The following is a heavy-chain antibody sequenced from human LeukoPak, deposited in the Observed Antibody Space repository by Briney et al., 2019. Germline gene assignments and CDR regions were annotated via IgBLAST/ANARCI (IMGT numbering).Heavy chain of an antibody. J-gene: IGHJ4*02. V-gene: IGHV4-34*01. CDR1: GGSFSGYY. CDR3: ARAPGGELPDY. D-gene: IGHD1-26*01. CDR2: IYHSGST. Sequence: SETLSLTCGVSGGSFSGYYWSWIRQPPGKGLEWIGEIYHSGSTNYNPSLKTRVTISVDTSKNQFSLNLSSITAADTAVYYCARAPGGELPDYWGQGTLVTVSS.